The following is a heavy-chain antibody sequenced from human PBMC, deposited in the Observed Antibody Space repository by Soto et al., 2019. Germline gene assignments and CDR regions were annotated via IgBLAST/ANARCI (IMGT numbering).Heavy chain of an antibody. D-gene: IGHD2-8*01. V-gene: IGHV3-53*01. CDR2: IYSGGYT. Sequence: EVQLVESGGGLIQPGGSLRLSCAVSGFTVSNNYMSWVRQAPGKGLEGVSVIYSGGYTAYGDSVKGRFTISRDNSKNTLFLKMTSRGAGDPAGFSWAANPGGGGYWGQGTLVTVSS. CDR3: AANPGGGGY. CDR1: GFTVSNNY. J-gene: IGHJ4*02.